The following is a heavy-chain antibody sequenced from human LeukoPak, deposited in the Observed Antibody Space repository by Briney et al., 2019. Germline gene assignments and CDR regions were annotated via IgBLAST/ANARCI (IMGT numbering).Heavy chain of an antibody. CDR1: GFTFDDYA. V-gene: IGHV3-9*01. D-gene: IGHD2-2*01. J-gene: IGHJ6*02. CDR2: ISWNSGSI. CDR3: AKDLLSCSSTSCYVIYYYYGMDV. Sequence: GRSLRLSCAASGFTFDDYAMHWVRQAPGKGLEWVSGISWNSGSIGYADSVKGRFTISRDNAKNSLYLQMNSLRAEDTAVYYCAKDLLSCSSTSCYVIYYYYGMDVWGQGTTVTVSS.